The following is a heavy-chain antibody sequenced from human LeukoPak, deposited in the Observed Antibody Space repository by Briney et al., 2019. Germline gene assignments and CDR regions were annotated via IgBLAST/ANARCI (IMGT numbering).Heavy chain of an antibody. CDR2: IWYDGSNK. D-gene: IGHD5-18*01. CDR1: GFTFSSYG. CDR3: ARTEVRGYSYGYYYYYGMDV. J-gene: IGHJ6*02. Sequence: GGSLRLSCAASGFTFSSYGMPWVRQAPGKGLEWVAVIWYDGSNKYYADSVKGRFTISRDNSKNTLYLQMNSLRAEDTAVYYCARTEVRGYSYGYYYYYGMDVWGQGTLVTVSS. V-gene: IGHV3-33*01.